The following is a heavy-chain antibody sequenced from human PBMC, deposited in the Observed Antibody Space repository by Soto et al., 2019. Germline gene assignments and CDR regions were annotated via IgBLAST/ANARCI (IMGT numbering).Heavy chain of an antibody. CDR1: GGSISSGAYS. CDR2: IYHSGST. V-gene: IGHV4-30-2*01. D-gene: IGHD3-22*01. J-gene: IGHJ5*02. CDR3: ARANRPITMTYLNWVAP. Sequence: QLQLQESGSGLVKPSETLSLTCAVSGGSISSGAYSWSWIRQPPGKGLEWVGYIYHSGSTYYNPSLKSRVTISVVRSKNRFSLNLNSVTAADTAVYYCARANRPITMTYLNWVAPWGQGTLGTVSS.